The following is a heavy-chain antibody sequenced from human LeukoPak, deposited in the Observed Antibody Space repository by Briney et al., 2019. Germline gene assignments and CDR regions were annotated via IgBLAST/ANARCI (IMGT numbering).Heavy chain of an antibody. V-gene: IGHV3-74*01. CDR3: ARGRVTRANWFDP. CDR2: ILSDGSSA. Sequence: PGGSLRLSCAASGFIFSDYWMVWVRKAPGKGLVWVSRILSDGSSATYADSVKGRFTISRDIDKNTVYLQMNSRRVEDTAVYYCARGRVTRANWFDPWGQGTLVTVSS. J-gene: IGHJ5*02. CDR1: GFIFSDYW. D-gene: IGHD2-2*01.